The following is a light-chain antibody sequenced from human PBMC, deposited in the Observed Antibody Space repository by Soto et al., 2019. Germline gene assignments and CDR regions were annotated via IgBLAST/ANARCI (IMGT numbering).Light chain of an antibody. Sequence: QSVLTQPPSAPATPGQRVTISGSGSSSNIGNNYVYWYQQHPAKAPKLMIYDVSKRPSGVPDRFSGSKSGTTASLTISGLQAEDKADYYCCLFAGSCTSYVFGTGTKVTGL. V-gene: IGLV1-47*02. CDR2: DVS. CDR1: SSNIGNNY. J-gene: IGLJ1*01. CDR3: CLFAGSCTSYV.